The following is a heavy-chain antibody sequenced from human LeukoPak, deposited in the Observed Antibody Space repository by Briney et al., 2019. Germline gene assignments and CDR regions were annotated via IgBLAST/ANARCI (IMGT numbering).Heavy chain of an antibody. D-gene: IGHD3-22*01. CDR3: ARVVPSPDYYDSSGYSAFDI. V-gene: IGHV7-4-1*02. Sequence: ASVEVSCKASGYTFTSYAMNWVRQAPGQGLEWMGWINTNTGNPTYAQGFTGRFVFSLDTSVSTAYLQISSLKAEDTAVYYCARVVPSPDYYDSSGYSAFDIWGQGTMVTVSS. CDR1: GYTFTSYA. J-gene: IGHJ3*02. CDR2: INTNTGNP.